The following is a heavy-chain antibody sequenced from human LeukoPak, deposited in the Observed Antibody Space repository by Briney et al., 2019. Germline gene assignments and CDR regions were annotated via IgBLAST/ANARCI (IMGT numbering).Heavy chain of an antibody. D-gene: IGHD2-21*01. J-gene: IGHJ6*02. CDR2: IYYSGST. Sequence: PSGTLSLTCTVSGGSISSYYWSWIRRPPGKGLEWIGYIYYSGSTNYNPSLKSRVTISVDTSKNQFSLKLSSVTAADTAVYYCARGDYSYYYGMDVWGQGTTVTVSS. CDR1: GGSISSYY. V-gene: IGHV4-59*01. CDR3: ARGDYSYYYGMDV.